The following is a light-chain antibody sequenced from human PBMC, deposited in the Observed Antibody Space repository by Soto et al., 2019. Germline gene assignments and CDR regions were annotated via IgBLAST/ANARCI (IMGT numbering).Light chain of an antibody. CDR1: QSVSSN. V-gene: IGKV3-15*01. J-gene: IGKJ1*01. Sequence: EIVMTQSPATLSVSPGERATLSCRASQSVSSNLAWYQQKPGQAPRLLIYGASTRATGIPARFRGSGSGTEFTLTISSLQSEDLAVYYCQQYNNWWTFGQGTKVEIK. CDR3: QQYNNWWT. CDR2: GAS.